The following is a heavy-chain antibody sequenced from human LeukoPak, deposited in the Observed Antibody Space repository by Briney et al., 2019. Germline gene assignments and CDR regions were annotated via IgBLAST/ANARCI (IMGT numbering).Heavy chain of an antibody. D-gene: IGHD3-9*01. CDR1: GGSISTYY. Sequence: SETLSLTCTVSGGSISTYYWSWIRQPPGKGLEWIGYIYNIGTTNYNPSLKSRVTISVDTSKNQFSLKLSSVTAADTAVYYCARLYNYDILTGYYKVWWFDPWGQGTLVTVSS. CDR3: ARLYNYDILTGYYKVWWFDP. V-gene: IGHV4-59*01. CDR2: IYNIGTT. J-gene: IGHJ5*02.